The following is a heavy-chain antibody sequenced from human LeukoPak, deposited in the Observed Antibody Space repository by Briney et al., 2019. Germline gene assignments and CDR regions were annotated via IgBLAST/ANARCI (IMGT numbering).Heavy chain of an antibody. Sequence: PGGSLRLSCAASGFTYDDFGMSWVRQAPGKGLEWVSGINWNGGRTVYADSVKGRFTISRDNAKKSLYLQMNCLRAEDTALYYCARKWLSNAFDIWGQGTMVTVSS. D-gene: IGHD5-12*01. V-gene: IGHV3-20*04. J-gene: IGHJ3*02. CDR2: INWNGGRT. CDR3: ARKWLSNAFDI. CDR1: GFTYDDFG.